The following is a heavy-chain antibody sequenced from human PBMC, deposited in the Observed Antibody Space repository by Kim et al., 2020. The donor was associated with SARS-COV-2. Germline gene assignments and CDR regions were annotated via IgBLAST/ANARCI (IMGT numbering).Heavy chain of an antibody. V-gene: IGHV4-34*01. J-gene: IGHJ5*02. Sequence: SETLSLTCAVYGGSFSGYYWSWIRQPPGKGLEWIGEINHSGSTNYNQSLKSRVTISVDTSKNQFSLKLSSVTAADTAVYYCARGQTYYDFWSGYRVRYNWFDPWGQGTLVTVSS. D-gene: IGHD3-3*01. CDR1: GGSFSGYY. CDR2: INHSGST. CDR3: ARGQTYYDFWSGYRVRYNWFDP.